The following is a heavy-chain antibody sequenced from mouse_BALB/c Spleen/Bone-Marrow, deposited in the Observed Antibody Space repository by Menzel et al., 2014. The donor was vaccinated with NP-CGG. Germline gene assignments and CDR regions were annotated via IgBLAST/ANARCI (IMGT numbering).Heavy chain of an antibody. J-gene: IGHJ2*01. CDR3: AKNRDVGVVDY. CDR1: GFSLNSHG. V-gene: IGHV2-5*01. Sequence: VKLVESGPGLAQPSQNLSITCTVSGFSLNSHGVHWVRQSPGKGLEWLGVIWRGGSTDYNAAFMSILSITKDNSKSQVFFKMNSLQADDAAIYYCAKNRDVGVVDYWGQGTPLPVSS. D-gene: IGHD3-1*01. CDR2: IWRGGST.